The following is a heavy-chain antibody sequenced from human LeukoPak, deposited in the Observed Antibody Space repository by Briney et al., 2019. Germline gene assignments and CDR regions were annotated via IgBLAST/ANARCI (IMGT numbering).Heavy chain of an antibody. D-gene: IGHD3-16*01. CDR2: IHTSGST. J-gene: IGHJ4*02. V-gene: IGHV4-4*09. Sequence: PSETLSLTCTVSGGSISGVYWNWIRQPPRKGLEWVGYIHTSGSTSFNPSLKSRLSFSIDTSKNQVWLRLSSVTATDTAVYYCTRRRGGWGEGEFDFWGQGIPVTVST. CDR3: TRRRGGWGEGEFDF. CDR1: GGSISGVY.